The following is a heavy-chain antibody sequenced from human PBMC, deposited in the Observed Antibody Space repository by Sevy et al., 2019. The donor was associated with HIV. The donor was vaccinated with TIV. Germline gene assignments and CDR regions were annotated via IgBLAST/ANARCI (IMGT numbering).Heavy chain of an antibody. CDR2: IIPIFCTA. Sequence: ASVKVSCKASGGTFSSYAISWVRQAPGQGLEWMGGIIPIFCTANYAQKFQGRVTITADESTSTAFMELSSLRSEDTAVYYCARDHGEYLRGFDYWGQGTLVTVSS. CDR3: ARDHGEYLRGFDY. V-gene: IGHV1-69*13. D-gene: IGHD7-27*01. CDR1: GGTFSSYA. J-gene: IGHJ4*02.